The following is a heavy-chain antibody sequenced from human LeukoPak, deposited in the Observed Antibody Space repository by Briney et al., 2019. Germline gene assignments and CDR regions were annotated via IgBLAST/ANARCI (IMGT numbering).Heavy chain of an antibody. CDR1: GFTFSSYG. J-gene: IGHJ4*02. CDR2: ISYDGSNK. CDR3: ARDTLPWFQTDY. V-gene: IGHV3-30*03. D-gene: IGHD4-23*01. Sequence: GGSLRLSCAASGFTFSSYGMHWVRQAPGKGLEWVAVISYDGSNKYYADSVKGRFTISRDNSKNTLYLQMNSLRVEDTAVYYCARDTLPWFQTDYWGQGTLVTVSS.